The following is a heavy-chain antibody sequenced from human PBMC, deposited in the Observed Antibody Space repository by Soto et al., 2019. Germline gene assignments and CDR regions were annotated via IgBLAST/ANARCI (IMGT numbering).Heavy chain of an antibody. J-gene: IGHJ6*02. CDR2: ISTYNGDT. CDR3: AGEGVAPYYYYGMDV. Sequence: ASVKVSCKASGYTFTRSGISWVRQAPGQGLEWMGWISTYNGDTNYAQTFQGRVTMTTDTSTSTVYMELRSLRSDDTAVYYCAGEGVAPYYYYGMDVRGQGTPVTVSS. V-gene: IGHV1-18*01. D-gene: IGHD5-12*01. CDR1: GYTFTRSG.